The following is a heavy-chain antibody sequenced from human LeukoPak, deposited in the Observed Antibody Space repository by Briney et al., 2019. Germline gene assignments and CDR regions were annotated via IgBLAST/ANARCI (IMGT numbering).Heavy chain of an antibody. CDR3: ARTGVGAYFDY. CDR2: IIPILGIA. CDR1: GGTFSSYA. V-gene: IGHV1-69*04. D-gene: IGHD1-1*01. Sequence: SVKVSCKASGGTFSSYAISWVRQAPGQGLEWMGRIIPILGIANYAQKFQGRVTITADKSTSTAYMELSSLRSEDAAVYYCARTGVGAYFDYWGQGTLVTVSS. J-gene: IGHJ4*02.